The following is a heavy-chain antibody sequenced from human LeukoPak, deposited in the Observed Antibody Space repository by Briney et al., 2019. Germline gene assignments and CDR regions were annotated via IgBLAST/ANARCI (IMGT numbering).Heavy chain of an antibody. J-gene: IGHJ6*03. D-gene: IGHD4-11*01. CDR2: RDGSST. V-gene: IGHV3-74*01. Sequence: GGSLRLSCAVSGFTFSSYWMHWVRQAPGKGLVKRDGSSTSYADSVKRRFTISRDNAKNSLYLQMNSLRAEDTAVYYCARAPTYRGYMGVWGKGTTVTVSS. CDR1: GFTFSSYW. CDR3: ARAPTYRGYMGV.